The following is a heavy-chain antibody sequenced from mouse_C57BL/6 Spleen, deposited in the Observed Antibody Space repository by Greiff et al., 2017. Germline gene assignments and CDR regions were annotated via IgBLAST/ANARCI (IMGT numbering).Heavy chain of an antibody. CDR1: GYTFTSYG. J-gene: IGHJ1*03. D-gene: IGHD1-1*01. Sequence: VHLVESGAELARPGASVKLSCKASGYTFTSYGISWVKQRTGQGLEWIGEIYPRSGNTYYNEKFKGKATLTADKSSSTAYMELRSLTSEESAVYFCARTYGSIYSWYFDVWGTVTTVTVSS. CDR3: ARTYGSIYSWYFDV. V-gene: IGHV1-81*01. CDR2: IYPRSGNT.